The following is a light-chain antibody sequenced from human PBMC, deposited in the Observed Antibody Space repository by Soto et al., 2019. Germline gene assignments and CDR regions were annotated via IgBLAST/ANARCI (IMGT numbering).Light chain of an antibody. Sequence: EIVLTQSPGTLSLSPGERATFSCRASQSVSSNYLAWYQQKPGQAPRLLIYGATTRATGIPARFSGSGSGTEFTLTISSLQSEDFAVYYCQQYNSWPMWTFGHGTKVDIK. J-gene: IGKJ1*01. CDR2: GAT. CDR1: QSVSSN. CDR3: QQYNSWPMWT. V-gene: IGKV3-15*01.